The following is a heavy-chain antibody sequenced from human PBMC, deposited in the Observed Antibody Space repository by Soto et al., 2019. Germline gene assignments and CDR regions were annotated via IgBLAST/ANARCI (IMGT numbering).Heavy chain of an antibody. D-gene: IGHD5-12*01. V-gene: IGHV3-21*01. Sequence: EVQLVESGGGLVKPGGSLRLSCAASGFTFSSYSMNWVRQAPGKGLEWVSSISSSSSYIYYADSVKGRFTISRDNAKNSLYLQMNSLRAEDTAVYYCARYPRGYSGYDYFDYWGQGTLVTVSS. CDR3: ARYPRGYSGYDYFDY. CDR2: ISSSSSYI. J-gene: IGHJ4*02. CDR1: GFTFSSYS.